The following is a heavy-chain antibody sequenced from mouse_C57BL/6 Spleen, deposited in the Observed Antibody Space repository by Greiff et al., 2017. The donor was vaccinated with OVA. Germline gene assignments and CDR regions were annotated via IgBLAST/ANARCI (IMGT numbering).Heavy chain of an antibody. CDR2: IFPGSGST. CDR3: ARRDDYDGGAMDY. Sequence: VQLQQSGPELVKPGASVKISCKASGYTFTDYYINWVKQRPGQGLEWIGWIFPGSGSTYYKEKFKGKATLTVDKSSSTAYMLLSSLTSEDSAVYFCARRDDYDGGAMDYWGQGTSVTVSA. V-gene: IGHV1-75*01. CDR1: GYTFTDYY. J-gene: IGHJ4*01. D-gene: IGHD2-4*01.